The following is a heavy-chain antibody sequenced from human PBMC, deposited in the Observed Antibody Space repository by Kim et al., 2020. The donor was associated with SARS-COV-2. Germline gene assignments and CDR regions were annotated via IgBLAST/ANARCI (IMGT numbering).Heavy chain of an antibody. Sequence: GGSLRLSCAASGFTVSSNYMSWVRQAPGKGLEWVSVIYSGGSTNYADSEKGRFTISRNNTKKTVHHQMNSLRAEDTAVDYCARAVGQQLPPLTWGQGTLVTVSS. CDR2: IYSGGST. V-gene: IGHV3-53*01. CDR3: ARAVGQQLPPLT. J-gene: IGHJ1*01. CDR1: GFTVSSNY. D-gene: IGHD6-13*01.